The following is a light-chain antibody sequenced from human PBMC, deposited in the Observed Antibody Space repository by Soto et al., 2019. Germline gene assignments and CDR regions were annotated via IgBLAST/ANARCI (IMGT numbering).Light chain of an antibody. J-gene: IGLJ1*01. CDR1: SSDVGGYNY. Sequence: QSALTQPASVSGSPGQSITISCTGTSSDVGGYNYVSWYQQHPGKAPKLLIYEVSNRPSGVSNRFSGSKSGNTASLTISGLQAEDEADYYCSSYNSSISDDVFGSGTKLTVL. CDR2: EVS. CDR3: SSYNSSISDDV. V-gene: IGLV2-14*01.